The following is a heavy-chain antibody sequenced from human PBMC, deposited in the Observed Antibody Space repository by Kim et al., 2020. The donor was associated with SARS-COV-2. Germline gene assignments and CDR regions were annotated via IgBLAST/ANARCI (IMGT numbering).Heavy chain of an antibody. CDR3: ARDQLLWFGELLS. V-gene: IGHV3-30*04. CDR2: ISYDGSNK. D-gene: IGHD3-10*01. CDR1: GFTFSSYA. J-gene: IGHJ4*02. Sequence: GGSLRLSCAASGFTFSSYAMHWVRQAPGKGLEWMAVISYDGSNKYYADSVKGRFTISRDNSKNTLYLQMNSLRAEDTAVYYCARDQLLWFGELLSWGQGTLVTVSS.